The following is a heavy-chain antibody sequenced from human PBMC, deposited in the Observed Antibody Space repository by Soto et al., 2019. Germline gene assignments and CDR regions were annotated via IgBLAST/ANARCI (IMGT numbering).Heavy chain of an antibody. V-gene: IGHV3-48*03. CDR2: IDGSGDTI. CDR3: ARESESSPYFDS. Sequence: PGGSLRLSCAGSGFTFISYEMNWVRQAPGKGLEWVSYIDGSGDTIFYADSVKGRFTISRDNAKNSLHLQLNSLRVEDTAVYYCARESESSPYFDSWGQGTLVTVSS. D-gene: IGHD6-13*01. J-gene: IGHJ4*02. CDR1: GFTFISYE.